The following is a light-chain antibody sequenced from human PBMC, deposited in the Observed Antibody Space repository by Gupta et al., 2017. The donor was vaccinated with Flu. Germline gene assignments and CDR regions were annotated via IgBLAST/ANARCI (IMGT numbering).Light chain of an antibody. J-gene: IGKJ2*01. CDR1: QSISSY. CDR2: DAF. Sequence: EIVLTQSPATLSLSPGERATLSCRASQSISSYLAWYQQKPGQAPRLLIYDAFNRDTGIAARFSGSGYGTDFTLTISSREPEDFAVYYCQLRTNWPPYTFGEGTKVEIK. V-gene: IGKV3-11*01. CDR3: QLRTNWPPYT.